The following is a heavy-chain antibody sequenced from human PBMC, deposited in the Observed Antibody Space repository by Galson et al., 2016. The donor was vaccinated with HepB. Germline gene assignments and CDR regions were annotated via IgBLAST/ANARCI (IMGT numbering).Heavy chain of an antibody. CDR3: TTWLSHHFDY. J-gene: IGHJ4*02. D-gene: IGHD6-19*01. V-gene: IGHV3-23*01. CDR2: IDGPTLNT. CDR1: GFTFSNYA. Sequence: SLRLSCAASGFTFSNYAMSWVRQAPGKGLEWVSHIDGPTLNTHYADSVRGRFSIYRDNSRDTLYLQMDSLTAEDSAIYYCTTWLSHHFDYWGQGTRVTVSS.